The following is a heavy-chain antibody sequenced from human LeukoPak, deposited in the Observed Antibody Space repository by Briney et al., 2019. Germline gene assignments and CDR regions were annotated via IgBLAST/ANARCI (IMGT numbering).Heavy chain of an antibody. J-gene: IGHJ6*02. CDR3: AKSVKGTYYYYYGMDV. CDR2: ISGSGGST. D-gene: IGHD1-1*01. V-gene: IGHV3-23*01. Sequence: PGGSLRLSCAASGFTFSSYAMSWVRQAPGKGLEWVSAISGSGGSTYYADSVKGRFTISRENSKNTLYLQMNSLRAEDTAVYYCAKSVKGTYYYYYGMDVWGQGTTVTVSS. CDR1: GFTFSSYA.